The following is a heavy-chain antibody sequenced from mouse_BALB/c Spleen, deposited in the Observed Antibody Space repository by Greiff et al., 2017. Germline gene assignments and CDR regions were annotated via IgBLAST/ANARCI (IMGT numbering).Heavy chain of an antibody. CDR3: ARRKMLLLGYAMDY. D-gene: IGHD2-12*01. V-gene: IGHV1-7*01. Sequence: QVQLKESGAELAKPGASVKMSCKASGYTFTSYWMHWVKQRPGQGLEWIGYINPSTGYTEYNQKFKDKATLTADKSSSTAYMQLSSLTSEDSAVYYCARRKMLLLGYAMDYWGQGTSVTVSS. CDR2: INPSTGYT. CDR1: GYTFTSYW. J-gene: IGHJ4*01.